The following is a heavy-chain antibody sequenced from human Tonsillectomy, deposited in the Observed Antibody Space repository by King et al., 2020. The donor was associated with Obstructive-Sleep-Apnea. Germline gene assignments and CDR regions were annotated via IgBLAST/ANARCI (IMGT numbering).Heavy chain of an antibody. D-gene: IGHD3-9*01. V-gene: IGHV3-49*03. CDR1: GFTFGDYA. CDR3: TRGFHYSPYDILTGSIPDWYFDL. J-gene: IGHJ2*01. Sequence: VQLVESGGGLVQPGRSLRLSCTASGFTFGDYAMSWFRQAPGKGLEGVGFIRSKAYGGTTEYAASVKGRFTISRDDSNSIDYLQMNSLKTEDTAVYYCTRGFHYSPYDILTGSIPDWYFDLWGRGTLVTVSS. CDR2: IRSKAYGGTT.